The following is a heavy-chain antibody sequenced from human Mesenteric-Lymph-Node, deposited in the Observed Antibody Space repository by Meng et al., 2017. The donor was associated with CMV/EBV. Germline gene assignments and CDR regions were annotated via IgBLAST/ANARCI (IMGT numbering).Heavy chain of an antibody. D-gene: IGHD6-13*01. CDR1: FSLNTSGVG. Sequence: FSLNTSGVGVGWIRQPPGKALGWLALIYWDDDKRYSPSLKRRLTITKDTSKNQVVLTVTNMDPVDTATYYCAHRRPWSIVAAGTWGYWGQGTLVTVSS. J-gene: IGHJ4*02. CDR2: IYWDDDK. V-gene: IGHV2-5*02. CDR3: AHRRPWSIVAAGTWGY.